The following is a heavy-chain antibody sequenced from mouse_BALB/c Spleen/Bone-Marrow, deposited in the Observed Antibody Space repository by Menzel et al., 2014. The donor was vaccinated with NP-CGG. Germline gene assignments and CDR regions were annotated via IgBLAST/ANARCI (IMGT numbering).Heavy chain of an antibody. CDR3: ARTSPPGPAWFAY. J-gene: IGHJ3*01. CDR2: IDPSDSET. V-gene: IGHV1S127*01. CDR1: GYSFTSYW. Sequence: QVQLQQSGPQLVRPGASVKISCKASGYSFTSYWMHWVKQRPGQGLEWIGMIDPSDSETRLNQKFKDKATLTVDKSSSTAYMQLSSPTSEDSAVYYCARTSPPGPAWFAYWGQGTLVTVSA.